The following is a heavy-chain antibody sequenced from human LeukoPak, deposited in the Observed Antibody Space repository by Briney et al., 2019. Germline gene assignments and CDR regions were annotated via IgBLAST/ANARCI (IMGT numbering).Heavy chain of an antibody. J-gene: IGHJ6*03. V-gene: IGHV1-8*01. CDR3: ARVGSSWKMGTYYYYMDV. CDR2: MNPNSGNT. Sequence: ASVKVSCKASGYTFTSYDINWVRQATGQGLEWMGWMNPNSGNTGYAQKFQGRVTMTRNTSISTAYMELSSLRSEDTAVYYGARVGSSWKMGTYYYYMDVWGKGTTVTVSS. D-gene: IGHD6-13*01. CDR1: GYTFTSYD.